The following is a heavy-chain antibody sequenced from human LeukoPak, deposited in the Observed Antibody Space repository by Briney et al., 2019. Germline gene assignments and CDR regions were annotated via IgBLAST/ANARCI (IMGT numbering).Heavy chain of an antibody. D-gene: IGHD1-20*01. CDR2: MNSDSGNT. CDR1: GYTFTSYD. CDR3: ARDHYNWTPDQGYKVFDY. Sequence: ASVKVSCKASGYTFTSYDVHWVRQATGQGLEWMGWMNSDSGNTGYAQKFQGRVTMTRNSSISTAYMELSSLRSEDTAVYYCARDHYNWTPDQGYKVFDYWGQGSLVTVSS. J-gene: IGHJ4*02. V-gene: IGHV1-8*01.